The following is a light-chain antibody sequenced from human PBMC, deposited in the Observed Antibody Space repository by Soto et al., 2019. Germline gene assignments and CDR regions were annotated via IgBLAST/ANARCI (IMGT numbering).Light chain of an antibody. V-gene: IGLV2-14*01. CDR1: SSDVGGYNY. CDR3: SSYTRSATWV. Sequence: QSALTQPASVSGSPGQSITISCTGTSSDVGGYNYVSWYQQHPGKAPKLMVFEVSNRPSGVSNRFSGFKSGNTASLTISGLQTEAEADYYCSSYTRSATWVFGGGTKLTVL. CDR2: EVS. J-gene: IGLJ3*02.